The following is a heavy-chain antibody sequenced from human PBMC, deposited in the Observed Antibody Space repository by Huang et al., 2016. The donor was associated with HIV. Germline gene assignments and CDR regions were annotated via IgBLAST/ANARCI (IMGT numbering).Heavy chain of an antibody. CDR2: IYTRGTT. J-gene: IGHJ5*02. V-gene: IGHV4-61*02. CDR3: LRWFAP. Sequence: QVQLQESGPGMVKPSQTLSLRCSVSGGSISSGNYYWSWVRQSAGKGLEWIGRIYTRGTTTTNPSLESRVTISIDASENQLSLKLTSVTAADTAVYYCLRWFAPWGQGILVTVSS. CDR1: GGSISSGNYY.